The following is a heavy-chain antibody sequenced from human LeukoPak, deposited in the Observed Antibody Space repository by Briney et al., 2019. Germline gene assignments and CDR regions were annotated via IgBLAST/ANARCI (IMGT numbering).Heavy chain of an antibody. V-gene: IGHV3-21*04. Sequence: GGSLRLSCAASGFTFSSYSMNWVRQAPGKGLEWVSSISSSSSYIYYADSVKGRFTISRDNAKNSLYLQMNSLRAEDMALYYCAKGRSYYWYYFDYWGQGTLVTVSS. D-gene: IGHD1-26*01. J-gene: IGHJ4*02. CDR3: AKGRSYYWYYFDY. CDR2: ISSSSSYI. CDR1: GFTFSSYS.